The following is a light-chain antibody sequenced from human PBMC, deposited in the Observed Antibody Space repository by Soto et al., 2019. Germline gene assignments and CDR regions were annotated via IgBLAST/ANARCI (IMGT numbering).Light chain of an antibody. J-gene: IGKJ4*01. CDR1: QSVTSY. CDR2: DAS. CDR3: QQRSNWPQLT. Sequence: EIVLTQSPATLSLSPGERATLSCRASQSVTSYLAWYQQKPGQAPRLLIYDASNRATRIPARFSGSGSGRDFTLTISSLEPEDFAVYYCQQRSNWPQLTFGGGTKVEIK. V-gene: IGKV3-11*02.